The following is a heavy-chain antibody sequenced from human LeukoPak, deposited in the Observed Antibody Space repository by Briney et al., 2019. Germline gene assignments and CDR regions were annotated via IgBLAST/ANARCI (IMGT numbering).Heavy chain of an antibody. J-gene: IGHJ6*03. V-gene: IGHV4-38-2*02. CDR3: ARTLAPTEGVYYMDV. CDR2: IYHSGST. Sequence: SETLSLTXTVSGYSISSGYYWGWIRQPPGKGLEWIGSIYHSGSTYYNPSLKSRVTISVDTSKNQFSLKLSSVTAADTAVYYCARTLAPTEGVYYMDVWGKGTTVTVSS. CDR1: GYSISSGYY.